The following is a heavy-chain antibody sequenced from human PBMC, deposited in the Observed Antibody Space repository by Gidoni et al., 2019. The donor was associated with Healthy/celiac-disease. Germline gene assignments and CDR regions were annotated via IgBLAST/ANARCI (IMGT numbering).Heavy chain of an antibody. CDR3: ARVGVQRDAFDI. Sequence: EVQLVESGGGLVQPGGSLGLSCAASGLPFSSYSMNWVRQAPGKGLVWVSYISSRSSTIYYEESVKGRFTISRDNAKNSLYLQMNSLRDEDTAVYYCARVGVQRDAFDIWGQGTMVTVSS. CDR1: GLPFSSYS. V-gene: IGHV3-48*02. J-gene: IGHJ3*02. D-gene: IGHD6-25*01. CDR2: ISSRSSTI.